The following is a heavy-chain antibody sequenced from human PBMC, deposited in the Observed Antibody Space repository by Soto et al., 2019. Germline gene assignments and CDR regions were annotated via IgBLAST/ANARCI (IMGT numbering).Heavy chain of an antibody. CDR3: ARYCSGGSCYLDP. V-gene: IGHV4-59*08. Sequence: QVQLQESGPGLVKPSETLSLTCTVSGGSISKYYCSWIRQPPGKGLEWIAYIYSSGSTNYNPSLKSRGTISVDTAKNAFSLKLSCVTAADTAVYYCARYCSGGSCYLDPWGQGTLVTVYS. D-gene: IGHD2-15*01. CDR2: IYSSGST. CDR1: GGSISKYY. J-gene: IGHJ5*02.